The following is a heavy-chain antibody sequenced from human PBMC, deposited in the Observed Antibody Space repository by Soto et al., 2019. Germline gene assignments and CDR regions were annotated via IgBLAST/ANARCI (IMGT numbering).Heavy chain of an antibody. CDR2: IKSKTDGGTT. J-gene: IGHJ4*02. CDR3: TTDHYYGSGRPEY. Sequence: GGSLRLSCAASGFTFSNAWMNWVRQAPGKGLEWVGRIKSKTDGGTTDYAAPVKGRFTISRDDSKNTLYLQMNSLKTEDTAVYYCTTDHYYGSGRPEYWGQGTLVTVSS. D-gene: IGHD3-10*01. V-gene: IGHV3-15*07. CDR1: GFTFSNAW.